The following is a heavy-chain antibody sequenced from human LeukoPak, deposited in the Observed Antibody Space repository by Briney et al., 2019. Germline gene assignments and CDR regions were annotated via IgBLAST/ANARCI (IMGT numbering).Heavy chain of an antibody. V-gene: IGHV3-74*01. CDR1: GFTFSTYW. CDR3: ASPKVFEGSHWNGYDAFDI. Sequence: PGRSLRLSCSASGFTFSTYWMHWVRQTPGKGLMWVSRISGDGTDTNYADSAKGRFTISRDNAKNTLYLQMKNLRDEDSAVYYCASPKVFEGSHWNGYDAFDIWGQGTTVTVSS. CDR2: ISGDGTDT. J-gene: IGHJ3*02. D-gene: IGHD1-1*01.